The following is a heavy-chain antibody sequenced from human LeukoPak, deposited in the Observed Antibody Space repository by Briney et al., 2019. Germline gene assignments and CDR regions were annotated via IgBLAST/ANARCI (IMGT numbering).Heavy chain of an antibody. CDR2: IIPIFGSA. D-gene: IGHD2-2*01. V-gene: IGHV1-69*05. Sequence: ASVKVSCKASGGTFSSYAISWVRQAPGQGLEWIGGIIPIFGSANYAQKFQGRVTITTDESTSTAYMELSSLRSEDTAVYYCARGYCSSTSCYDDYWGQGTLVTVSS. J-gene: IGHJ4*02. CDR3: ARGYCSSTSCYDDY. CDR1: GGTFSSYA.